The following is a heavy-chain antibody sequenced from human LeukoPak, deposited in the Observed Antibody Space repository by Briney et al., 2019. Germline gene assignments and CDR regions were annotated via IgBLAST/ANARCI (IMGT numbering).Heavy chain of an antibody. J-gene: IGHJ4*02. CDR2: TSFSGRTI. Sequence: KPGGSLRLSCAASGFIFSDYYMSWFRQVPGKGLEWIAYTSFSGRTIYYADSVKGRFTISRDNAKNSLFLQMNSLRAEDTALYYCARGALTYYYDSWGQGTLVTVSS. D-gene: IGHD4/OR15-4a*01. CDR1: GFIFSDYY. V-gene: IGHV3-11*01. CDR3: ARGALTYYYDS.